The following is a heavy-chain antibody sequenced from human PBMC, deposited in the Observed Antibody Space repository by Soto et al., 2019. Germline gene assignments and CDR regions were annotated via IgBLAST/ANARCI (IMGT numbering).Heavy chain of an antibody. V-gene: IGHV1-69*01. D-gene: IGHD6-13*01. CDR3: ASVPTPYGSSWYRYYYGMDV. J-gene: IGHJ6*02. CDR1: GGTFSSYA. Sequence: QVQLVQSGAEVKKPGSSVKVSCKASGGTFSSYAISWVRQAPGQGLEWMGGIIPIFGTANYAQKFQGRVTITADESTSTASMELSSRSSEDTAVYYCASVPTPYGSSWYRYYYGMDVWGQGTTVTVSS. CDR2: IIPIFGTA.